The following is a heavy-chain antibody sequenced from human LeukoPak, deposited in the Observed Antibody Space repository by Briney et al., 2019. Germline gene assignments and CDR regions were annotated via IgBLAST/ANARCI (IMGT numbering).Heavy chain of an antibody. D-gene: IGHD3-3*01. Sequence: GGSLRLSCAASGFTFSSYGMHWVRQAPGKGLEWVAFIRYDGSNKYYADSVKGRFTISRDNAKNSLYLQMNSLRAEDTAVYYCAREGPYDFWSGYDDAFDIWGQGTMVTVSS. V-gene: IGHV3-30*02. CDR1: GFTFSSYG. J-gene: IGHJ3*02. CDR3: AREGPYDFWSGYDDAFDI. CDR2: IRYDGSNK.